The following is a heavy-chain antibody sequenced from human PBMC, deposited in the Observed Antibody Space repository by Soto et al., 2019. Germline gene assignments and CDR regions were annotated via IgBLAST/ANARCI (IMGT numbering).Heavy chain of an antibody. J-gene: IGHJ1*01. D-gene: IGHD2-15*01. CDR3: ARDGHCSGGSCYSGLLEDFQL. CDR2: INPNSGGT. V-gene: IGHV1-2*02. Sequence: ASVKVSCKASGYTFTGYYMHWVRQAPGQGLEWMGWINPNSGGTNYAQKFQGRVTMTRDTSISTAYMELSRLRSDDTAVYYCARDGHCSGGSCYSGLLEDFQLWGQGTLVTVSS. CDR1: GYTFTGYY.